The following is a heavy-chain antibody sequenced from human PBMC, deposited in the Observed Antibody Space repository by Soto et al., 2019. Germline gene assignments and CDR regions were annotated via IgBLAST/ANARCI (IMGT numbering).Heavy chain of an antibody. Sequence: GGSLRLSCAASGFTLSTYDMHWVRQATGKGLEWVAALSYAGDTYYPGSVKGRFTVSREGAKNSLYLQMNSLTAGDMAVYYCAKGPHSGSGYYYMDVWGKGTTVTVS. CDR3: AKGPHSGSGYYYMDV. CDR1: GFTLSTYD. V-gene: IGHV3-13*01. J-gene: IGHJ6*03. CDR2: LSYAGDT. D-gene: IGHD3-10*01.